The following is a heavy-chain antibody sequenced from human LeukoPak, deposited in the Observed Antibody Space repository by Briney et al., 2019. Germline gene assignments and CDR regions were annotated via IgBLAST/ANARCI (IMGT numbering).Heavy chain of an antibody. J-gene: IGHJ5*02. Sequence: SETLSLTCTVSGGSLSSSSYYWGWLRQPPGKGLEWIGSIYYSGSTYYNPSLKSRVTISVDTSKNQFSLKLSSVTAADTAVYYCAITSSGYYYGSFDPWGQGTLVTVSS. D-gene: IGHD3-22*01. CDR1: GGSLSSSSYY. CDR3: AITSSGYYYGSFDP. V-gene: IGHV4-39*01. CDR2: IYYSGST.